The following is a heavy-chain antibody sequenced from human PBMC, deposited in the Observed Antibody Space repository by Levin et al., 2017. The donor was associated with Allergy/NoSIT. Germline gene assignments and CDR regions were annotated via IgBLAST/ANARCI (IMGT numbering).Heavy chain of an antibody. CDR2: IYYSGST. J-gene: IGHJ5*02. Sequence: SETLSLTCTVSGGSISSYYWSWIRQPPGKGLEWIGYIYYSGSTNYNPSLKSRVTISVDTSKNQCSLKLSSVTAADTAVYYCARQALFGFDPWGQGTLVTVSA. CDR3: ARQALFGFDP. CDR1: GGSISSYY. V-gene: IGHV4-59*08. D-gene: IGHD3-10*02.